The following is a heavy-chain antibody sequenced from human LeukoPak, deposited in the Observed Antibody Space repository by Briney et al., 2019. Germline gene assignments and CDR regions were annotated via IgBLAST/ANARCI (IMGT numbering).Heavy chain of an antibody. CDR1: GGSISSYC. Sequence: SETLSLTCTVSGGSISSYCWSWIRQPPGKGLEWIGYIYYSGSTNYNPSLKSRVTISVDTSKNQFSLKLSSVTAADTAVYYCARGRGDSSGWYPRYYYGMDVWGQGTTVTVSS. J-gene: IGHJ6*02. CDR3: ARGRGDSSGWYPRYYYGMDV. V-gene: IGHV4-59*01. CDR2: IYYSGST. D-gene: IGHD6-19*01.